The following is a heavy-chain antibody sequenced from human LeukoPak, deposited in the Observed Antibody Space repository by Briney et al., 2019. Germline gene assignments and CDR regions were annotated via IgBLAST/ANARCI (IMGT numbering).Heavy chain of an antibody. J-gene: IGHJ4*02. Sequence: ASETLSLTCAVSGGSISSGGYSWSWIRQPPGKGLEWIGYIYHSGSTYYNPSLKSRVTISVDTSKNQFSLKLSSVTAADTAVYYCARVAEYYYDSSGYYYHFDYWGQGTLVTVSS. V-gene: IGHV4-30-2*05. CDR2: IYHSGST. D-gene: IGHD3-22*01. CDR3: ARVAEYYYDSSGYYYHFDY. CDR1: GGSISSGGYS.